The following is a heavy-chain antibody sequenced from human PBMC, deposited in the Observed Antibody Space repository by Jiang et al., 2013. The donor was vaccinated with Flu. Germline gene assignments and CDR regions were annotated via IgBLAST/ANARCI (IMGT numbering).Heavy chain of an antibody. CDR1: GFTFRNYA. V-gene: IGHV3-23*01. J-gene: IGHJ2*01. CDR3: AKLVALYCSSGLCYGDL. CDR2: MSGGGGNT. Sequence: VQLLESGGGLQQPGGSLRLSCAASGFTFRNYAMGWVRQAPGKGLEWVSAMSGGGGNTYYADSVRGRFTISRDNSKNTLYLQMNSLRVEDTAIYHCAKLVALYCSSGLCYGDLWGRGTLVTVSS. D-gene: IGHD2-8*01.